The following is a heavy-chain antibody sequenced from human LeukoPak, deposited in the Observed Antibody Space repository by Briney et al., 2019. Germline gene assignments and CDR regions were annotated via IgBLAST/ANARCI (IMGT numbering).Heavy chain of an antibody. CDR2: INPNSGGT. Sequence: ASVKVSCKASGYTFTGYCMHWVRQAPGQGLEWMGWINPNSGGTNYAQKFQGRVTMTRDTSISTAYMELSRLRSDDTAVYYCARAGIVVVPAHPPDDYWGQGTLVTVSS. CDR3: ARAGIVVVPAHPPDDY. J-gene: IGHJ4*02. CDR1: GYTFTGYC. V-gene: IGHV1-2*02. D-gene: IGHD2-2*01.